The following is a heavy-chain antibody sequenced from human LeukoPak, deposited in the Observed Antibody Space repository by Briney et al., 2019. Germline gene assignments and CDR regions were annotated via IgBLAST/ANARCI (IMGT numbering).Heavy chain of an antibody. CDR1: GFTFSSYW. D-gene: IGHD2-15*01. CDR3: AIVGVPWFDP. CDR2: IKQDGSEK. V-gene: IGHV3-7*01. J-gene: IGHJ5*02. Sequence: AGGSLRLSCAASGFTFSSYWMTWVRQAPGKGLEWVANIKQDGSEKYYVDSVKGRFTISRDNAKNSLYLQMNSVRAEDTAVYYCAIVGVPWFDPWGQGTLVTVSS.